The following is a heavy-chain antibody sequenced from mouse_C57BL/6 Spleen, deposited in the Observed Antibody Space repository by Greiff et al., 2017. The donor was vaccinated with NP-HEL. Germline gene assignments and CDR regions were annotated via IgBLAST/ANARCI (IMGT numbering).Heavy chain of an antibody. D-gene: IGHD1-1*01. CDR2: ISSGSSTI. J-gene: IGHJ4*01. V-gene: IGHV5-17*01. CDR3: ARPFYYGSSYGYAMDY. CDR1: GFTFSDYG. Sequence: EVQVVESGGGLVKPGGSLKLSCAASGFTFSDYGMHWVRQAPEKGLEWVAYISSGSSTIYYADTVKGRFTISRDNAKNTLFLQMTSLRSEDTAMYYCARPFYYGSSYGYAMDYWGQGTSVTVSS.